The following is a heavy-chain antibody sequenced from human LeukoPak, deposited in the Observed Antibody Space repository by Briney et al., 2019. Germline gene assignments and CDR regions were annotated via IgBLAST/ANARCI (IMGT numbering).Heavy chain of an antibody. Sequence: ASVKVSCKASGYTFTGNFIHWVRQAPGQGLEWMGWITPETGATHYAEKFQGRVTLTRDTSITTAHMELTRLTSDDTAVYYCAREDRESGGMDVWGQGTAVSVSS. CDR3: AREDRESGGMDV. V-gene: IGHV1-2*02. J-gene: IGHJ6*02. CDR1: GYTFTGNF. CDR2: ITPETGAT.